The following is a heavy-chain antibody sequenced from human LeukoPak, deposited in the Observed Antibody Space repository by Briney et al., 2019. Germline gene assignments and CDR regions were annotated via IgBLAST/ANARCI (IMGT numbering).Heavy chain of an antibody. CDR3: AREAQQWLVQYYFDY. V-gene: IGHV1-46*01. D-gene: IGHD6-19*01. CDR2: INPSGGST. Sequence: GASVKVSCKASGYTFTSYYMRWVRQAPGQGLEWMGIINPSGGSTSYAQKFQGRVTMTRDTSTSTVYMELSSLRSEDTAVYYCAREAQQWLVQYYFDYWGQGTLVTVSS. J-gene: IGHJ4*02. CDR1: GYTFTSYY.